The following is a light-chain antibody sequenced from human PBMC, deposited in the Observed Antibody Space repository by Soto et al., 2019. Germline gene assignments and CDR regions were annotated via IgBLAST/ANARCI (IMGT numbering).Light chain of an antibody. CDR1: QAIRND. Sequence: AIQMTQSPSSLSASVGDRVTITCWASQAIRNDLSWYQQKPGKAPNLLIYGASTLQSGVPSRFSGSGYGTHFTLTVSSLQPEDFATYFCLQDNNWPWTFGQGTKVEI. J-gene: IGKJ1*01. CDR2: GAS. V-gene: IGKV1-6*01. CDR3: LQDNNWPWT.